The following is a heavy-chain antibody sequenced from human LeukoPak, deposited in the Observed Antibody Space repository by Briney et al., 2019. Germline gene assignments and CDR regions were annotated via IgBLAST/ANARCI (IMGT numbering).Heavy chain of an antibody. CDR2: MFHSGRP. J-gene: IGHJ3*02. D-gene: IGHD3-16*01. Sequence: ASETLSLTCTVSGGSISSYYWSWFRRPPGKGLEWIGYMFHSGRPNYNPSLKTRVTMSVDTSRNQFSLKVTSVTPADTASYYCARGLPDYSYGDDAFDIWGQGTLVTVSS. V-gene: IGHV4-59*01. CDR3: ARGLPDYSYGDDAFDI. CDR1: GGSISSYY.